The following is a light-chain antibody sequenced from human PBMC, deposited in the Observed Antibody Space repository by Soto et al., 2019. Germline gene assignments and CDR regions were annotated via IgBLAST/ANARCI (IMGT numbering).Light chain of an antibody. V-gene: IGKV3-15*01. Sequence: EMVMTQSPATLSVSPGETATLSCRASQSVSSNLAWYQHKPGQAPRLLIYGASTRATGIPARFSGSGSGTEFTLTISSLQSEDFALYYCQQYNDRWTFGQGTKVEIK. CDR1: QSVSSN. J-gene: IGKJ1*01. CDR3: QQYNDRWT. CDR2: GAS.